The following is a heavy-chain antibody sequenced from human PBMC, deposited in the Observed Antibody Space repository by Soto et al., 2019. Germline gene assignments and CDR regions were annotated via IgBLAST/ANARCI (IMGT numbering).Heavy chain of an antibody. Sequence: GGSLRLSCAASGFTFSSYGMHWVRQAPGKGLEWVAVISYDGSNKYYADSVKGRFTISRDNSKNTLYLQMNSLRAEDTAVYYCAKYGSGSSPCWGQGTLVTVSS. CDR1: GFTFSSYG. J-gene: IGHJ4*02. D-gene: IGHD1-26*01. V-gene: IGHV3-30*18. CDR2: ISYDGSNK. CDR3: AKYGSGSSPC.